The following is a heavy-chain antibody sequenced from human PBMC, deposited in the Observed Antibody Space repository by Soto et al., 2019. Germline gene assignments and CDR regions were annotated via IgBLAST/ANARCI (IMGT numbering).Heavy chain of an antibody. D-gene: IGHD5-18*01. CDR1: GITFSDYW. CDR2: VNSDGSRT. V-gene: IGHV3-74*01. CDR3: ARDVQLQSFDY. J-gene: IGHJ4*02. Sequence: EVQLVESGGGLVQPGGSLRLSCVVSGITFSDYWMHWVRQAPGKGLVWVSRVNSDGSRTSYADSVKGRFTISRDNAKNTLYLLMTSLRAEDTAVYYCARDVQLQSFDYWGQGTLVTVSS.